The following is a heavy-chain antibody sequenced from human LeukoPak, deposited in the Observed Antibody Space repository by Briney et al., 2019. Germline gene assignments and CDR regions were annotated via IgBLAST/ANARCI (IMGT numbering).Heavy chain of an antibody. CDR1: GFTFDDYG. CDR2: INWNGGST. CDR3: ARDVYYGSGSYSNDAFDI. J-gene: IGHJ3*02. V-gene: IGHV3-20*04. Sequence: PGGSLRLSCAASGFTFDDYGMSWVRQAPGQGLEWVSGINWNGGSTGYADSVKGRFTISRDNAKNSLYLQVSSLRAEDTAVYYCARDVYYGSGSYSNDAFDIWGQGTMVTVSS. D-gene: IGHD3-10*01.